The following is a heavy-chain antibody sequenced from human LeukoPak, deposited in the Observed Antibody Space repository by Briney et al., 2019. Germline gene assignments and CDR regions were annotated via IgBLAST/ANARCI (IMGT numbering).Heavy chain of an antibody. Sequence: GGSLRLSCAASGFTVSSNYMSWVRQAPGKGLEWVSVIYSGGSTYYADSVKGRFTISRDNSKNTLYLQMNSLRAEDTAVYYCARGPTTVVTHFDYWGQGTLVTVSP. CDR3: ARGPTTVVTHFDY. D-gene: IGHD4-23*01. CDR2: IYSGGST. V-gene: IGHV3-53*01. CDR1: GFTVSSNY. J-gene: IGHJ4*02.